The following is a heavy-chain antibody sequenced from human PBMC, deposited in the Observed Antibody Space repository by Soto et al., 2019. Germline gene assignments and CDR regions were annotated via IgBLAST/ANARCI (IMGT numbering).Heavy chain of an antibody. CDR2: ISYRGST. J-gene: IGHJ4*02. CDR1: GGPVSGGSFY. V-gene: IGHV4-61*01. CDR3: ARHTTVTNIDY. Sequence: PSETLSLTCTVSGGPVSGGSFYWSWIRQPPGKGLEWIGYISYRGSTNYTPSLKSRVTISSDTSNNQFSLKMTSVTAADTAIYYCARHTTVTNIDYWGRGTLVTGSS. D-gene: IGHD4-17*01.